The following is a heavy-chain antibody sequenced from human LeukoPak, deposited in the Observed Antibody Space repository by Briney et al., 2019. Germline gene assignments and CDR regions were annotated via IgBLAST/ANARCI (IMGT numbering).Heavy chain of an antibody. J-gene: IGHJ4*02. Sequence: LTGGSLRLSCAASGFTFSSYEMNWVRQAPGKGLEWVSYISSSGSTIYYADSVKGRFTISRDNAKNSLYLQMNSLRAEDTAVYYCARVGKYSSSWYGAYFDYWGQGTLVTVSS. V-gene: IGHV3-48*03. CDR1: GFTFSSYE. CDR2: ISSSGSTI. D-gene: IGHD6-13*01. CDR3: ARVGKYSSSWYGAYFDY.